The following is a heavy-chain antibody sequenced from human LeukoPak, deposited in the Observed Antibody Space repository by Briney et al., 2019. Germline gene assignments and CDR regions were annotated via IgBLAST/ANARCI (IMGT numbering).Heavy chain of an antibody. Sequence: GGSLRLSCAASGFTFSSYAMHWVRQAPGKGLEWVAVISNDGSNKYYADSVKGRFTISRDNSKNTLYLQMNSLRAEDTAVYYCARDFQDTAMVVPDYWGQGTLVTVSS. J-gene: IGHJ4*02. CDR2: ISNDGSNK. CDR3: ARDFQDTAMVVPDY. V-gene: IGHV3-30-3*01. CDR1: GFTFSSYA. D-gene: IGHD5-18*01.